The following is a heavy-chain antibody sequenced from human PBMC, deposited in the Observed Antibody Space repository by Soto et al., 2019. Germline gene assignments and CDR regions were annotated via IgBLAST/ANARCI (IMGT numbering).Heavy chain of an antibody. CDR1: GDSMNNDY. CDR3: ARLQYSSGRDY. J-gene: IGHJ4*02. V-gene: IGHV4-59*08. Sequence: QVQLQESGPGLVKPSETLSLTCTVSGDSMNNDYWSWIRQPPGKGLEWIGFMYDSGRTNYNPSLKTRVTISTDTSKNQFSLKLSAVTAADTAMYYCARLQYSSGRDYWGQGILVTVSS. CDR2: MYDSGRT. D-gene: IGHD6-19*01.